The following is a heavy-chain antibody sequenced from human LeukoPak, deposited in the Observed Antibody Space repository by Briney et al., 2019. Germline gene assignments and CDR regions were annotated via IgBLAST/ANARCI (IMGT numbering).Heavy chain of an antibody. CDR3: ARHSLPGKTPFDY. Sequence: ASVKVSCKASGYTFTSYYIHWVRQAPGQGLEWVGIINPSGGSTSYAQKFQGRVTMTRDTSTSTAYMDLTSLRSDDTAVYYCARHSLPGKTPFDYWGQGTLVTVSS. CDR2: INPSGGST. V-gene: IGHV1-46*01. J-gene: IGHJ4*02. CDR1: GYTFTSYY. D-gene: IGHD1-1*01.